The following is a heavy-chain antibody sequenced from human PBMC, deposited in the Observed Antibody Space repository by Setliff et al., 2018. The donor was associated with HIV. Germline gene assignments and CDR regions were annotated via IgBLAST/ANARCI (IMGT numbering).Heavy chain of an antibody. V-gene: IGHV1-69*10. CDR1: GGTFSSYA. CDR2: IIPILGIA. J-gene: IGHJ5*02. Sequence: ASVKVSCKASGGTFSSYAISWVRQAPGQGLEWMGGIIPILGIANYAQKFQGRVTITADKSTSTAYMELSSLRSEDTAVYYCARSPGDSTLEGGVVVGVPIVKSVRNPFQSLPWG. D-gene: IGHD2-15*01. CDR3: ARSPGDSTLEGGVVVGVPIVKSVRNPFQSLP.